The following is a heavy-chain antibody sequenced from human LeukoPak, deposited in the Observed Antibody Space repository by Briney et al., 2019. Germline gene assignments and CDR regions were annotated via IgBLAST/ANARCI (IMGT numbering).Heavy chain of an antibody. J-gene: IGHJ4*02. V-gene: IGHV3-23*01. CDR2: ISGSGGST. CDR3: ARGNSSSLDY. CDR1: RFTFSTYA. D-gene: IGHD6-13*01. Sequence: GGSLRLSCAASRFTFSTYAMSWVRQAPGKGLEWVSAISGSGGSTYYADSVKGRFTISRDNSKNTLYLQMNSLRAEDTAVYYCARGNSSSLDYWGQGTLVTVSS.